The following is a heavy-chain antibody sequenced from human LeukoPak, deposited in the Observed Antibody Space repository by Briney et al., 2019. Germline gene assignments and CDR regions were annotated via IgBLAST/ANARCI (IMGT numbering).Heavy chain of an antibody. CDR1: GFTFSSYA. CDR2: ISYDGSNK. V-gene: IGHV3-30*04. Sequence: GRSLRLSCAASGFTFSSYAMHWVRQAPGKGLEWVAVISYDGSNKYYADSVKGRFTISRDNSKNTLYLQMNSLRAEDTAVYYCARYGSGSYYNVDYCCYMDVWGKGTTVTVSS. CDR3: ARYGSGSYYNVDYCCYMDV. D-gene: IGHD3-10*01. J-gene: IGHJ6*03.